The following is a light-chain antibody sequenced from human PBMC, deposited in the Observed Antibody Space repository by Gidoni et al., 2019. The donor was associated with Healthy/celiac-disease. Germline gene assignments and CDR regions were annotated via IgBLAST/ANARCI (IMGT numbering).Light chain of an antibody. CDR1: QSVSSSY. CDR2: GAS. Sequence: EIGLTQSPGTLSLSPGERATLSCSASQSVSSSYLAWYQQKPGHAPRLLIYGASSRATGIPDRFSGSGSWTDFTLTISRLEPEDFAVYYCQQYGSLITFCQGTRLEIK. CDR3: QQYGSLIT. J-gene: IGKJ5*01. V-gene: IGKV3-20*01.